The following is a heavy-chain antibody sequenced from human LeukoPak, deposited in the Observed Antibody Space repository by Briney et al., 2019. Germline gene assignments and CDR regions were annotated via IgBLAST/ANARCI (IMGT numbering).Heavy chain of an antibody. CDR2: IYTSGST. V-gene: IGHV4-4*07. J-gene: IGHJ3*02. CDR1: GGSISSYY. Sequence: SETLPLTCTVSGGSISSYYWSWIRQPAGKGLEWIGRIYTSGSTNYNPSLKSRVTMSVDTSKNQFSLKLSSVTAADTAVYYCARPRSSAGAFDIWGQGTMVTVSS. D-gene: IGHD6-25*01. CDR3: ARPRSSAGAFDI.